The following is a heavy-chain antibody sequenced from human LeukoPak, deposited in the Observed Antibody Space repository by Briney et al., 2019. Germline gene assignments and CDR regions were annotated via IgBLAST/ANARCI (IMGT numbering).Heavy chain of an antibody. D-gene: IGHD3-9*01. J-gene: IGHJ4*02. CDR3: AKIFYFDWFRSHFDY. CDR1: GFTFSSYA. Sequence: GGSLRLSCAASGFTFSSYAMSWVRQAPGKGLEWVSAISGSGGSTYYADSVKGRFTISRDNSKNTLYLQMNSLRAEDTAVYYCAKIFYFDWFRSHFDYWGQGTLVTVSS. CDR2: ISGSGGST. V-gene: IGHV3-23*01.